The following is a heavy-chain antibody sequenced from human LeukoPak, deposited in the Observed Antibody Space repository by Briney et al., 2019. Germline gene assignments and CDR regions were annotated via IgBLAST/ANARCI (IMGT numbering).Heavy chain of an antibody. CDR1: GGSFSGYY. J-gene: IGHJ5*02. Sequence: PSETLSLTCAVYGGSFSGYYWSWSRQPPGKGLEWIGEINHSGSTNYNPSLKSRVTISVDTSKNQFSLKLSSVTAADTAVYYCARGIVVVTAMNWFDPWGQGTLVTVSS. D-gene: IGHD2-21*02. CDR2: INHSGST. V-gene: IGHV4-34*01. CDR3: ARGIVVVTAMNWFDP.